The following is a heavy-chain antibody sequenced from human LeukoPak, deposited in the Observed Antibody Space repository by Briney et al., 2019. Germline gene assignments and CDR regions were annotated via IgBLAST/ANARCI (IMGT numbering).Heavy chain of an antibody. D-gene: IGHD6-13*01. V-gene: IGHV4-59*01. J-gene: IGHJ4*02. CDR3: ARDKGGIAAAGGLDY. Sequence: PSETLSLTCTVSGGSISSYYWSWIRQPPGKGLEWIGYIYYSGSTNYNPSLKSRVTISVDTSKNQFSLKLSSVTAADTAVYYCARDKGGIAAAGGLDYWGQGTLVTVSS. CDR2: IYYSGST. CDR1: GGSISSYY.